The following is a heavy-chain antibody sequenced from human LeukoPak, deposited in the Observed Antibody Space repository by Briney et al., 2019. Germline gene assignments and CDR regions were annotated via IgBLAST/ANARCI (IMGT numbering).Heavy chain of an antibody. CDR3: ARDGQWKISPALDY. CDR2: INHSGTT. D-gene: IGHD6-19*01. V-gene: IGHV4-38-2*02. CDR1: GYSLSSGSL. Sequence: SETLSLTCAVSGYSLSSGSLWGWRRQPPGKVLEWIGTINHSGTTYYNPSLKSRFIISVDTSKNQFYLRLRSVTAADTAVYYCARDGQWKISPALDYWGQEALGTVSS. J-gene: IGHJ4*02.